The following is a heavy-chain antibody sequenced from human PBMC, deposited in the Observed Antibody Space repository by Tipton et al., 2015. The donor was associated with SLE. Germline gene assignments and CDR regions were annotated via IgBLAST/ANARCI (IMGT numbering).Heavy chain of an antibody. CDR3: ARDLGYCSGVTCYSAFDI. CDR2: ISSNGGST. CDR1: GFTFSSYA. D-gene: IGHD2-15*01. V-gene: IGHV3-64D*09. J-gene: IGHJ3*02. Sequence: SLRLSCSASGFTFSSYAMHWVRQAPGKGLEYVSAISSNGGSTYYADSVKGRFTISRDNSKNTLYLQMSSLRAEDTAVYYCARDLGYCSGVTCYSAFDIWGQGTMVTVSS.